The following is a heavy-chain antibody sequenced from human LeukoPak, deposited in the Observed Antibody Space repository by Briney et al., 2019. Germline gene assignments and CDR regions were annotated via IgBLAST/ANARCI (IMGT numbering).Heavy chain of an antibody. J-gene: IGHJ4*02. D-gene: IGHD3-22*01. V-gene: IGHV4-59*08. CDR2: IYYSGST. CDR1: GGSISSYY. Sequence: KSSETLSLTCTVSGGSISSYYWSWIRQPPGKGLEWIGYIYYSGSTNYNPSLKSRVTISVDTSKNQFSLKLSSVTAADTAVYYCARGDYYDSSGYFGYWGQGTLVTVSS. CDR3: ARGDYYDSSGYFGY.